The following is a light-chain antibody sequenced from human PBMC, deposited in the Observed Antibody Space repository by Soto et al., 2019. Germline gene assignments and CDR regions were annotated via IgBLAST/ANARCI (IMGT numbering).Light chain of an antibody. J-gene: IGLJ2*01. CDR2: DVS. Sequence: QSALTQPASVSGSPGQSITISCTGTSSDVGGYNYVSWYQQHPGQAPKLMIYDVSNRPSGVSNRFSGSKSGTTASLTIYGLQAEDEADYYCSSYTSSRTSVVFGGGTKLTVL. CDR1: SSDVGGYNY. CDR3: SSYTSSRTSVV. V-gene: IGLV2-14*01.